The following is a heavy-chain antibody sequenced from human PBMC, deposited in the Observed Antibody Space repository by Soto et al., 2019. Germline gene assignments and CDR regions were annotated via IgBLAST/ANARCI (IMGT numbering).Heavy chain of an antibody. D-gene: IGHD2-2*01. Sequence: ASVKVSCKVSGYTLTELSMHWVLQPPGKGLEWMGGFDPEDGETIYAQKFQGRVTMTEDTSTDTAYMELSSLRSEDTAVYYCATCRSSTSCYGDYWGQGTLVTVSS. V-gene: IGHV1-24*01. CDR2: FDPEDGET. J-gene: IGHJ4*02. CDR1: GYTLTELS. CDR3: ATCRSSTSCYGDY.